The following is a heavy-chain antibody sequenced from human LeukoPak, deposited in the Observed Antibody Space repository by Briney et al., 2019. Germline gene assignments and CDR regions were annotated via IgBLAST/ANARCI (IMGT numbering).Heavy chain of an antibody. CDR3: ATPYTSGWSLYFDN. J-gene: IGHJ4*02. D-gene: IGHD6-19*01. Sequence: GGSLRLSCAASGFTFSSYWMSWVRQAPGKGLEWVANIKQHGSEKYYVDSVKGRFTISRDNSKNTLYLQMNGLRAEETAMYYCATPYTSGWSLYFDNWGQGTLVTVSS. V-gene: IGHV3-7*01. CDR2: IKQHGSEK. CDR1: GFTFSSYW.